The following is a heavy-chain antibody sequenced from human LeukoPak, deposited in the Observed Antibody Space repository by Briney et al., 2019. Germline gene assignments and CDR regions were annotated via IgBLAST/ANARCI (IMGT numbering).Heavy chain of an antibody. CDR3: ARDDFGASFDI. J-gene: IGHJ3*02. Sequence: GGSLRLSCAASGFTFSSYAMSWVRQAPGKGLEWVSSISSSSYIYYADSVKGRFTISRDNAKNSLYLQMNSLRAEDTAVYYCARDDFGASFDIWGQGTMVTVSS. V-gene: IGHV3-21*01. CDR1: GFTFSSYA. CDR2: ISSSSYI. D-gene: IGHD3-10*01.